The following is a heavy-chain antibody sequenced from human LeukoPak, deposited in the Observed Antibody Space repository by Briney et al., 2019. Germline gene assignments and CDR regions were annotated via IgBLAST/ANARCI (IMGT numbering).Heavy chain of an antibody. V-gene: IGHV4-39*01. CDR3: ARQTGAVAGRELDY. Sequence: PSETLSPTCTVSGGSIRSGYHYWGWIRQPPGKGLEWIGSVYYTGSTYDNLSLKSRVTISVDTSKNQFSLKLSSVTAAVTAVYYCARQTGAVAGRELDYWGQGTLVTVSS. J-gene: IGHJ4*02. D-gene: IGHD6-19*01. CDR1: GGSIRSGYHY. CDR2: VYYTGST.